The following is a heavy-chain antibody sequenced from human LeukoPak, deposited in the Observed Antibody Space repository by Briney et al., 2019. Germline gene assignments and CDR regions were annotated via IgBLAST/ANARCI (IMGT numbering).Heavy chain of an antibody. CDR1: GFTFSSYG. CDR2: IWYDGSNK. V-gene: IGHV3-33*01. CDR3: AREGFLRYFGD. Sequence: GGSLRLSCAASGFTFSSYGMHWVRQAPGKGLEWVAVIWYDGSNKYYADSVKGRFTISRDNSKNTLYLQMNSLRAEDTAVYYCAREGFLRYFGDWGQGTLVTVSS. J-gene: IGHJ4*02. D-gene: IGHD3-9*01.